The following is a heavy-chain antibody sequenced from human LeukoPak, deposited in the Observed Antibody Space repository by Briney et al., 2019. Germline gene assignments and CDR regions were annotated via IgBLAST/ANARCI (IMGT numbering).Heavy chain of an antibody. CDR1: GGSFSGYY. V-gene: IGHV4-59*01. D-gene: IGHD6-19*01. CDR2: IYYSGST. CDR3: ARVKRDSSGWYSFNFDY. Sequence: PSETLSLTXAVYGGSFSGYYWSWIRQPPGKGLEWIGYIYYSGSTNYNPSLKSRVTISVDTSKNQFSLKLSSVTAADTAVYYCARVKRDSSGWYSFNFDYWGQGTLVTVSS. J-gene: IGHJ4*02.